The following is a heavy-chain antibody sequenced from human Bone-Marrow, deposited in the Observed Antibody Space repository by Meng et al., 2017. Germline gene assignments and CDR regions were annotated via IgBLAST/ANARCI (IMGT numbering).Heavy chain of an antibody. CDR2: INTDGSST. CDR1: GFTFSSYW. CDR3: ARFTPFDY. Sequence: EMQLGESGGGLVRPGGSLRLSCTASGFTFSSYWMHWVRQAPGKGPVWVSRINTDGSSTDYADSVKGRFTISRDNAKNTLYLQMNSLRAEDTAMYYCARFTPFDYWGQGTLVTVSS. J-gene: IGHJ4*02. V-gene: IGHV3-74*02.